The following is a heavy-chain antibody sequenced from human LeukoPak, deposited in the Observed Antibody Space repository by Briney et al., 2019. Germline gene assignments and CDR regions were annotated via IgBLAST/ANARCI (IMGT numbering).Heavy chain of an antibody. J-gene: IGHJ5*02. V-gene: IGHV1-46*01. D-gene: IGHD3-10*01. Sequence: ASVKVSCKTSGYTFINNWMHWVRQAPGQGLEWIGLINPTGTGTLYAQKFQGRVTMTRDMSTSTDYMELSSLRSEDTAVYYCARDNSVGDIAWWFDPWGQGTLVTVSS. CDR3: ARDNSVGDIAWWFDP. CDR1: GYTFINNW. CDR2: INPTGTGT.